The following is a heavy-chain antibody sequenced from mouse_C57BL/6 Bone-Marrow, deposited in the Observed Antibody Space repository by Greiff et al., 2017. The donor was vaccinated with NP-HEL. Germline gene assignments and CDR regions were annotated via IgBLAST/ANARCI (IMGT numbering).Heavy chain of an antibody. CDR3: ARDGTGEGWYFDV. D-gene: IGHD4-1*01. J-gene: IGHJ1*03. V-gene: IGHV7-1*01. CDR2: SRNKANDYTT. CDR1: GFTFSDFY. Sequence: EVQLVESGGGLVQPGRSLRLSCATSGFTFSDFYMEWVRQAPGKGLEWIAASRNKANDYTTEYSASVKGRFIVSRDTSQSILYLQMNALRAEDTAIYYCARDGTGEGWYFDVWGTGTTVTVSS.